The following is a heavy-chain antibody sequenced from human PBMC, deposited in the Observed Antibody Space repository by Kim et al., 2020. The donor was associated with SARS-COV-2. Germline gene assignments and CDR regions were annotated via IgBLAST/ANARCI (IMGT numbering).Heavy chain of an antibody. CDR1: GFTFSNAW. CDR2: IKSKTDGGTT. Sequence: GGSLRLSCAASGFTFSNAWMSWVRQAPGKGLEWVGRIKSKTDGGTTDYAAPVTGRFTISRDDSKNTLYLQMNSLKTEDTAVYYCTTGGGVEMATIGGDAFDIWGQGTMVTVSS. CDR3: TTGGGVEMATIGGDAFDI. J-gene: IGHJ3*02. V-gene: IGHV3-15*01. D-gene: IGHD5-12*01.